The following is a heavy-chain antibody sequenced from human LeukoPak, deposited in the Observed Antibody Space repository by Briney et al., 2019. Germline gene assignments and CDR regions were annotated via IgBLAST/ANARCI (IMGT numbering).Heavy chain of an antibody. CDR3: ARQVVRGGQKRGWFDP. V-gene: IGHV4-30-2*01. CDR1: GGSISSGGYS. J-gene: IGHJ5*02. CDR2: IYHSGST. Sequence: SQTLSLTCAVSGGSISSGGYSWSWIRQPPGKGLEWIGYIYHSGSTYYNPSLKSRVTISVDTSKNQFSLKLSSVTAADTAVYYCARQVVRGGQKRGWFDPWGQGTLVTVSS. D-gene: IGHD3-10*01.